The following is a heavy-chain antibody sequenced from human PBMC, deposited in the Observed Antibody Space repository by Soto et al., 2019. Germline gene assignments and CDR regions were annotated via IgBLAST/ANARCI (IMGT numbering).Heavy chain of an antibody. J-gene: IGHJ6*02. V-gene: IGHV3-23*01. CDR2: ISGSGGST. CDR3: ARDRYYDFWSGYRSHYYYGMDV. CDR1: GFTFSSYA. D-gene: IGHD3-3*01. Sequence: PGGSLRLSCAASGFTFSSYAMSWVRQAPGKGLEWVSAISGSGGSTYYADSVKGRFTISRDNSKNTLYLQMNSLRAEDTAVYYCARDRYYDFWSGYRSHYYYGMDVWGQGTTVTVSS.